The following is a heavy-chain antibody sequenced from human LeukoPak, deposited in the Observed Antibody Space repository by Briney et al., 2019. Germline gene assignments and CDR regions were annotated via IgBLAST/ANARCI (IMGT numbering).Heavy chain of an antibody. CDR3: ARGRMTTLYYFDY. J-gene: IGHJ4*02. V-gene: IGHV3-23*01. Sequence: GGSLRLSCAASGFTFSSYAMSWVRQAPGKGLEWVSAISGSGGSTYYADSVKGRFTISRDNSKNTLYLQMNSLRAEDTAMYYCARGRMTTLYYFDYWGQGALVTVSS. D-gene: IGHD4-11*01. CDR1: GFTFSSYA. CDR2: ISGSGGST.